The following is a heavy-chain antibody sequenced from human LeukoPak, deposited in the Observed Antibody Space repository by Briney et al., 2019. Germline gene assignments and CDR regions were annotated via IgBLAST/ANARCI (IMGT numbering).Heavy chain of an antibody. D-gene: IGHD2-2*03. V-gene: IGHV3-30*18. CDR2: ISYDGGNK. Sequence: GGTLRLSCAASGFTFSRNGMTWVRQAPGKGLEWVAIISYDGGNKYYADSVKGRFTISRDNSKNTLYLQMNSLRAEDTAVYYCAKDSHWILFDDWGQGTLVTVSS. J-gene: IGHJ4*02. CDR1: GFTFSRNG. CDR3: AKDSHWILFDD.